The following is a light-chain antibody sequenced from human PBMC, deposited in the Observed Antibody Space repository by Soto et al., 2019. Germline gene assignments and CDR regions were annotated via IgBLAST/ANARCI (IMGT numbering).Light chain of an antibody. CDR2: GAS. J-gene: IGKJ3*01. V-gene: IGKV3-20*01. CDR1: QSVSSSY. Sequence: EFVFTQSPGTLSLSPGERATLSCRASQSVSSSYLAWYQQKPGQAPRLLIYGASSRATGIPDRFSGSGSGTDFTLTISRMEPEDFAVYYCQQYGSSPFTFGPGTKVDIK. CDR3: QQYGSSPFT.